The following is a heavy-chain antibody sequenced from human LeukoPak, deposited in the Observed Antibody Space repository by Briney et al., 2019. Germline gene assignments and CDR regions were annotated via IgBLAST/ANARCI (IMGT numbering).Heavy chain of an antibody. Sequence: SVKVSCKASGYTFTSYAMNWVRQAPGQGLEWMGGIIPIFGTANYAQKFQGRVTITADESTSTAYMELSSLRSEDTAVYYCAAAGGAFDIWGQGTMVTVSS. CDR1: GYTFTSYA. CDR2: IIPIFGTA. CDR3: AAAGGAFDI. V-gene: IGHV1-69*13. D-gene: IGHD2-15*01. J-gene: IGHJ3*02.